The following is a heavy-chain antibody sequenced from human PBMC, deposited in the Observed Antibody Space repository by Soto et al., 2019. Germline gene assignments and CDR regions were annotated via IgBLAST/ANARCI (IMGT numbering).Heavy chain of an antibody. V-gene: IGHV3-20*04. CDR1: GFTFDDYG. CDR2: INWNGGST. J-gene: IGHJ4*02. CDR3: ARDGDYRYYFDY. D-gene: IGHD4-17*01. Sequence: EVQLVESGGGVVRPGGPLRLSCAASGFTFDDYGMSWVRQAPGKGLAWVSGINWNGGSTGYADSVKGRFTISRHNAKNSLYLQLNSLRAEDTALYYCARDGDYRYYFDYWGQGTLVTVSS.